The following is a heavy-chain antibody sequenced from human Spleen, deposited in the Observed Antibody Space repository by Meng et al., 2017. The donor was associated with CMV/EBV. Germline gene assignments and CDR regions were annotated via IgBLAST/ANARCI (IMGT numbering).Heavy chain of an antibody. J-gene: IGHJ4*02. CDR1: GFTFSGYG. CDR2: ITNENDI. V-gene: IGHV3-21*06. CDR3: VGGRWELGSGEGLG. Sequence: GGSLRLSCAASGFTFSGYGMNWVRQAPGKGLEWVSSITNENDIYYADSLKGRFTISRDNAKSSLYLQMNSLRLEDTAVYYCVGGRWELGSGEGLGWGQGTLVTVSS. D-gene: IGHD1-26*01.